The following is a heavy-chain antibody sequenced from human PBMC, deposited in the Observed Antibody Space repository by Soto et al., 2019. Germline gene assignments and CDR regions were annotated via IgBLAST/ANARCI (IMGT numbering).Heavy chain of an antibody. V-gene: IGHV3-64*01. Sequence: GGSLRLSCAASGFTFSSYAMHWVRQAPGKGLEYVSAISSNGGSTYYANSVKGRFTISRDNSKNTLYLQMGSLRAEDMAVYYCARDYLVIPHRVIDYWGQGTLVTVSS. CDR3: ARDYLVIPHRVIDY. CDR1: GFTFSSYA. CDR2: ISSNGGST. D-gene: IGHD2-15*01. J-gene: IGHJ4*02.